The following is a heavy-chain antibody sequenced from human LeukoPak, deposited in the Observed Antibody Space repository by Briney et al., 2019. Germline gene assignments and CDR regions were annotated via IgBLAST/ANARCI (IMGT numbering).Heavy chain of an antibody. D-gene: IGHD2-21*02. CDR2: ISWNSGSI. CDR1: GFTFDDYA. V-gene: IGHV3-9*01. J-gene: IGHJ3*02. Sequence: PGRSLRLSCAASGFTFDDYAMHWVRQAPGKGLEWVSGISWNSGSIGYADSVKGRFTISRDNAKNSLYLQMNSLRAEDTALYYCAKDTSTCGGDCYPLPNDAFDIWGQGTMLTVSS. CDR3: AKDTSTCGGDCYPLPNDAFDI.